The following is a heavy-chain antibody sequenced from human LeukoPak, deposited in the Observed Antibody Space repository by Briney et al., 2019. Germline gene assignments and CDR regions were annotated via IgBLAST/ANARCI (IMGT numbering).Heavy chain of an antibody. CDR1: EYTFTGYY. J-gene: IGHJ3*02. D-gene: IGHD4-17*01. V-gene: IGHV1-2*02. Sequence: ASVKVSCKASEYTFTGYYIHWVRQAPGQGLEWMGGINPSSGGTNYAPKFQGRVTMTRDTSISTAYMELSRLRSDDTAIYYCARDHYADYVGAFDIWGQGTLVTVSS. CDR3: ARDHYADYVGAFDI. CDR2: INPSSGGT.